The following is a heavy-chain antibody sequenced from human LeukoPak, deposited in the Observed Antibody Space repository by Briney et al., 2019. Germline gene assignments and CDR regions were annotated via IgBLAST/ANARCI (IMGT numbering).Heavy chain of an antibody. J-gene: IGHJ4*02. V-gene: IGHV4-59*08. Sequence: PSETLSITCTVSGGSISSYYWSWIRQPPGKGLEWIGYIYYSGSTNYNPSLKSRVTISVDTSKNQFSLKLSSVTAADTAVYYCARLSPRYYDSSGYYFWVPFDYWGQGTLVTVSS. CDR3: ARLSPRYYDSSGYYFWVPFDY. D-gene: IGHD3-22*01. CDR1: GGSISSYY. CDR2: IYYSGST.